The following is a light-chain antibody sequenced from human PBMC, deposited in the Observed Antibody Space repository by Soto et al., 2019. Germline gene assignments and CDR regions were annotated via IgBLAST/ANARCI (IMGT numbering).Light chain of an antibody. J-gene: IGKJ1*01. Sequence: DIVMTQSPDSLAVSLGERATINCKSSQSVLYISNNKNYVAWYQQKPGQTPKLLIYWASTRASGVPDRFSGSGSGTDFPLTISSLKVEDVAVYDCQHYYFTPPVTFGQGTRVEIK. V-gene: IGKV4-1*01. CDR1: QSVLYISNNKNY. CDR2: WAS. CDR3: QHYYFTPPVT.